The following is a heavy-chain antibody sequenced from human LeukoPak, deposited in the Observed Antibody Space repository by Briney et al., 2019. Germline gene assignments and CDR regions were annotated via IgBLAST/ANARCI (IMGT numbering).Heavy chain of an antibody. CDR1: GFTFSSYS. CDR3: ARDIAVAGSDY. V-gene: IGHV3-21*01. Sequence: GGSLRLSCAASGFTFSSYSMNWVRQVPGRGLEWVSSISSSSSYIYYADSVKGRFSISRDNAKNSLYLQKNSLRAEDTAVYYCARDIAVAGSDYWGQGTLVTVSS. D-gene: IGHD6-19*01. CDR2: ISSSSSYI. J-gene: IGHJ4*02.